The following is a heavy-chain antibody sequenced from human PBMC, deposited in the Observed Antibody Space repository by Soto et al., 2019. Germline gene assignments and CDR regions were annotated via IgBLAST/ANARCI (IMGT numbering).Heavy chain of an antibody. CDR3: TRCGIRYHSIGYYLGIDGMDV. J-gene: IGHJ6*02. D-gene: IGHD3-22*01. Sequence: QVQLVQSGAEVEKPESSVRVSCKASGGTFNSYAITWVRQAPGQGLEWMGGTIPMFGTTNYAEKFQGRVTISADESTNTAYMELSSLGSEDTAVYYCTRCGIRYHSIGYYLGIDGMDVWGQGTTVIVSS. V-gene: IGHV1-69*12. CDR1: GGTFNSYA. CDR2: TIPMFGTT.